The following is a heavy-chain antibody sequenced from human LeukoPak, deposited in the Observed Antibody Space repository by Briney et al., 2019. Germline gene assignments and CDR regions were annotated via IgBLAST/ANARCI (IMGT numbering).Heavy chain of an antibody. CDR2: INPSGGST. Sequence: GASVKVSCKASGYTFTNYYMHWVRQAPGQGLEWMGFINPSGGSTRYAQNFQGGVTMTRDTSTSTIYMELSSLRSEDTAVYYCARDPRGNSVYVFDYWGQGTLVTVSS. V-gene: IGHV1-46*01. D-gene: IGHD5/OR15-5a*01. CDR3: ARDPRGNSVYVFDY. J-gene: IGHJ4*02. CDR1: GYTFTNYY.